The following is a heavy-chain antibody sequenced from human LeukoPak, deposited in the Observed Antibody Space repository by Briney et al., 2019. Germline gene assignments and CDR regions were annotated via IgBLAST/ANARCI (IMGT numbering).Heavy chain of an antibody. CDR2: INPKSGGT. J-gene: IGHJ4*02. CDR1: GSTFTGYY. CDR3: ARVQGYGDYFDY. Sequence: ASVKVSCKASGSTFTGYYMHWVRQAPGQGLEWMGWINPKSGGTKYAQKFQGRVTMTRDTSITTAYMELSRLRSDDTAVYYCARVQGYGDYFDYWGQGTLLTVSS. V-gene: IGHV1-2*02. D-gene: IGHD4-17*01.